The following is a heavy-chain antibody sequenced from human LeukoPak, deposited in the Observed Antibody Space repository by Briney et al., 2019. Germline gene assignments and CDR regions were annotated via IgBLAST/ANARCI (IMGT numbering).Heavy chain of an antibody. CDR3: ARGPPRLRLGELVDY. CDR1: GYTFTSYG. D-gene: IGHD3-10*01. V-gene: IGHV1-18*01. CDR2: ISAYNGNT. J-gene: IGHJ4*02. Sequence: ASVKVSCKASGYTFTSYGISWVRQAPGQGLEWMGWISAYNGNTNYAQKFQGRVTMTRNTSISTAYMELSSLRSEDTAVYYCARGPPRLRLGELVDYWGQGTLVTVSS.